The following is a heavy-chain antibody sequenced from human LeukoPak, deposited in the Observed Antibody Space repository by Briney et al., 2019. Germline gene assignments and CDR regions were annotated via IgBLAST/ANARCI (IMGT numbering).Heavy chain of an antibody. CDR1: GFTFSSYG. J-gene: IGHJ4*02. CDR2: ISGSGGST. V-gene: IGHV3-23*01. D-gene: IGHD3-22*01. Sequence: PGGSLRLSCAASGFTFSSYGMSWVRQAPGKGLEWVSAISGSGGSTYYADSVKGRFTISRDNYKNTLYLQMNSLRAEDTAVYYCAKDQSKYYDSSGYYYRYWGQGTLVTVSS. CDR3: AKDQSKYYDSSGYYYRY.